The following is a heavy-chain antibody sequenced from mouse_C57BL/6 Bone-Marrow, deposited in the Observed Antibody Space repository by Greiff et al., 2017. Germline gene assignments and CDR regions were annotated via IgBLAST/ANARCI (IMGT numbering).Heavy chain of an antibody. Sequence: VQLQQSGPGLVQPSQSLSITCTVSGFSLTSYGVHWVRQSPGKGLEWLGVIWSGGSTDYNAAFISRLSISKDNSKSQVFFKMNSLQADDTAIYYCARNHSPTVVATYYYAMDYWGQGTSVTVSS. CDR1: GFSLTSYG. V-gene: IGHV2-2*01. CDR2: IWSGGST. D-gene: IGHD1-1*01. J-gene: IGHJ4*01. CDR3: ARNHSPTVVATYYYAMDY.